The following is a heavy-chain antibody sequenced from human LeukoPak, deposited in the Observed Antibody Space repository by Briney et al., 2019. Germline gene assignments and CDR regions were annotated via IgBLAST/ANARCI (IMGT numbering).Heavy chain of an antibody. J-gene: IGHJ4*02. CDR1: GFTFSSYA. CDR2: ISYDGSNK. V-gene: IGHV3-30*04. D-gene: IGHD3-10*01. Sequence: GRSLRLSCAASGFTFSSYAMHWVRQAPGKGLEWVAVISYDGSNKYYADSVKGRFTISRDNSKNTLYLQMNSLRAEDTAVYYCARAHTMVRGVNFGYWGQGTLVTVSS. CDR3: ARAHTMVRGVNFGY.